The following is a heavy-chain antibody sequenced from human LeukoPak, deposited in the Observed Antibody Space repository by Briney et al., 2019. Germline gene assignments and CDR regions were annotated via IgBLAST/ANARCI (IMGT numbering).Heavy chain of an antibody. D-gene: IGHD3-22*01. CDR2: INPNSGGT. J-gene: IGHJ4*02. V-gene: IGHV1-2*02. CDR3: ARSYYDSSAPFDY. CDR1: GYTFTSYG. Sequence: GASVKVSCKASGYTFTSYGISWVRQAPGQGLEWMGWINPNSGGTNYAQKFQGRVTMTRDTSISTAYMELSRLRSDDTAVYYCARSYYDSSAPFDYWGQGTLVTVSS.